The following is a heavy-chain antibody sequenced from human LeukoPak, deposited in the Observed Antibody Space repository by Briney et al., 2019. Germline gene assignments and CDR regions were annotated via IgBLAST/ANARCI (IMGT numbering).Heavy chain of an antibody. CDR1: GGSFSGHY. V-gene: IGHV4-34*01. CDR3: ARMWYYDILTGYYPRDAFDI. Sequence: SETLSLTCAVYGGSFSGHYWSWIRQPPGKGLEWIGGINHSGSTNYNPSLKSRVTISVDTSKNQFSLKLSSVTAADTAVYYCARMWYYDILTGYYPRDAFDIWGQGTMVTVSS. D-gene: IGHD3-9*01. J-gene: IGHJ3*02. CDR2: INHSGST.